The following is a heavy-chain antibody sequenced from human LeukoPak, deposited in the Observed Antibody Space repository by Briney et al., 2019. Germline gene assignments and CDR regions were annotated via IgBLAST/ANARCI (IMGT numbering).Heavy chain of an antibody. J-gene: IGHJ4*02. CDR2: IYHSVST. CDR3: AAWQNRLFDY. D-gene: IGHD2/OR15-2a*01. Sequence: SQPLSLTCAVSGGSISSGGYSWSWIRQPPGKGLEWIGYIYHSVSTYYNPSLKSRVTISVDRSKNQSSLKLSSVTAADTAVYYCAAWQNRLFDYWGQGTLVTVSS. CDR1: GGSISSGGYS. V-gene: IGHV4-30-2*01.